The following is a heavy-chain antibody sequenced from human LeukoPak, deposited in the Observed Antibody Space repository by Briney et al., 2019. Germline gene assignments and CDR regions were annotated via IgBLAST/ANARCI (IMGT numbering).Heavy chain of an antibody. Sequence: GRSLRLSCAASGFTFSIYSMKWVRQAPGKGLEWVSFLGRSISYISYADSVKGRFTISRDNAKNSLYLQMNSLRTEDTAVYYCAREGYYSGLDVWGQGTTVTVSS. CDR2: LGRSISYI. CDR3: AREGYYSGLDV. J-gene: IGHJ6*02. V-gene: IGHV3-21*01. CDR1: GFTFSIYS.